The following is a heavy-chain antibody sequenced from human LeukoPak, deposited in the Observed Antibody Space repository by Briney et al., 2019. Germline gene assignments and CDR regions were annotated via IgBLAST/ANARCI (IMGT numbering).Heavy chain of an antibody. CDR2: INHSGST. J-gene: IGHJ4*02. Sequence: SETLSLTCAVYGGSFSGYYWSWIRQPPGKGLEWIGEINHSGSTNYNPSLKSRVTISVDTSKNQFSLKLSSVTAADTAVYYCARYSSGGRLFDYWGQGTLVTVSS. D-gene: IGHD6-19*01. CDR3: ARYSSGGRLFDY. CDR1: GGSFSGYY. V-gene: IGHV4-34*09.